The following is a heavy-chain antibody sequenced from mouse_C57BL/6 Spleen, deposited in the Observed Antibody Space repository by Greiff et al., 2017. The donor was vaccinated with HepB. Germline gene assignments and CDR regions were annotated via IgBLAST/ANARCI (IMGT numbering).Heavy chain of an antibody. J-gene: IGHJ3*01. Sequence: EVMLVESGGGLVKPGGSPKLSCAASGFTFSSYTMSWVRQTPEKRLEWVATISGGGGNTYYPDSVKGRFTISRDNAKNTLYLQMSSLRSEDTALYYCARQNGNSAWFAYWGQGTLVTVSA. CDR3: ARQNGNSAWFAY. V-gene: IGHV5-9*01. D-gene: IGHD2-1*01. CDR2: ISGGGGNT. CDR1: GFTFSSYT.